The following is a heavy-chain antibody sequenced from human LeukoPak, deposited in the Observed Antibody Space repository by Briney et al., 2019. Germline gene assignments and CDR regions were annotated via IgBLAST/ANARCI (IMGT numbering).Heavy chain of an antibody. Sequence: GRSLRLSCAASGFTFSSYAMHWVRQAPGKGLEWVAVISYDGSNKYYADSVKGRFTISRDNAKNSLYLQMNSLRAEDTAVYYCARDHRTIGFVVVPAASQDYWGQGTLVTVSS. CDR1: GFTFSSYA. V-gene: IGHV3-30*04. J-gene: IGHJ4*02. CDR3: ARDHRTIGFVVVPAASQDY. D-gene: IGHD2-2*01. CDR2: ISYDGSNK.